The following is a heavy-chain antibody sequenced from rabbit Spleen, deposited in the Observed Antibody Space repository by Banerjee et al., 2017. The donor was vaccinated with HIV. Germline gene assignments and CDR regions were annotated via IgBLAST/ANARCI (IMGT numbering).Heavy chain of an antibody. CDR2: IGTSSGST. V-gene: IGHV1S45*01. J-gene: IGHJ4*01. Sequence: QEQLEESGGGLVQPGGTLTLTCKASGIDLSGYYYMCWVRQAPGKGLGWIACIGTSSGSTGYASWAKGRFTISKTSSTTVTLEMTSLTAADTATYFCARGGGLWGPGTLVTVS. CDR1: GIDLSGYYY. CDR3: ARGGGL.